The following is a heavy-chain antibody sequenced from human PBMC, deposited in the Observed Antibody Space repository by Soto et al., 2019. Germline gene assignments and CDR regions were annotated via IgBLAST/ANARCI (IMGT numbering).Heavy chain of an antibody. CDR2: IYYSGST. Sequence: SETLSLTCTVSGGSISSYYWSWIRQPPGKGLEWIGYIYYSGSTNYNPSLKSRVTISVDTSKNQFSLKLSSVTAADTAVYYCARDLANINPYYFDYWGQGTRDTVSS. CDR3: ARDLANINPYYFDY. V-gene: IGHV4-59*01. J-gene: IGHJ4*02. CDR1: GGSISSYY.